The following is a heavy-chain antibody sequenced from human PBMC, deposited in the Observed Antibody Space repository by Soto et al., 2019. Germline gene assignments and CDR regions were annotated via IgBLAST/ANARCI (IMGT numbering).Heavy chain of an antibody. V-gene: IGHV4-39*01. CDR2: IYYSGST. CDR1: GGSISSSSYY. Sequence: PSETLSLTCTVSGGSISSSSYYWGWIRQPPGKGLEWIGSIYYSGSTYYNPSLKSRVTISVDTSKNQFSLKLSSVTAADTAVYYCARQSIVLVPAARGGGYYYGMEVWGQGTTVTVSS. D-gene: IGHD2-2*01. J-gene: IGHJ6*02. CDR3: ARQSIVLVPAARGGGYYYGMEV.